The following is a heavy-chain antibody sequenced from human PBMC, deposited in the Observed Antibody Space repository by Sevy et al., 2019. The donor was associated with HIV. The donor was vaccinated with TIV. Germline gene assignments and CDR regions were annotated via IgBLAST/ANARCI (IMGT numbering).Heavy chain of an antibody. CDR1: GFTLSSYT. D-gene: IGHD2-8*01. V-gene: IGHV3-48*02. CDR2: FDRTDIT. CDR3: VRDERAMASHFDY. Sequence: GESLKISCEASGFTLSSYTMNWVRQSPEKGLEWVATFDRTDITHYADSVKGRFIISRDTAKNSLFLQMNSLRDDDTAMYFCVRDERAMASHFDYWGRGTLVTVSS. J-gene: IGHJ4*02.